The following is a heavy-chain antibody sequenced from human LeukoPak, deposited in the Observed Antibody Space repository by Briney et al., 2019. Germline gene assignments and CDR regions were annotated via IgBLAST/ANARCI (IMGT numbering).Heavy chain of an antibody. Sequence: TSETLSLTCTVSGVSISPYYWSWVRQAPGKGLEWVSVIYSDGSTYYADSVKDRFTLSRDKSKNTLYLQMNSLRAEDTAVYYCARVMGYFYNLYVWGQGTTVTVSS. CDR2: IYSDGST. CDR1: GVSISPYY. J-gene: IGHJ6*02. D-gene: IGHD1-26*01. V-gene: IGHV3-53*01. CDR3: ARVMGYFYNLYV.